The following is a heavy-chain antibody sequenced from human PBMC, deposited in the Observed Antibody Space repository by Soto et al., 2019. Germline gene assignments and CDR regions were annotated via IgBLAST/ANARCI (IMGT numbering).Heavy chain of an antibody. J-gene: IGHJ4*02. V-gene: IGHV4-39*01. D-gene: IGHD5-12*01. CDR2: IYYTGTT. CDR1: GGSISRDSYY. Sequence: QLQMQESGPGLVKPSETLSLTCTVSGGSISRDSYYWGWVRQPPGKGLEWIGSIYYTGTTYYTPSLKSRVTISVDTSKNQFSLNLRSVTAADTAVYYCARPDSGYVQPHSARFDYWGQGTLVTVSS. CDR3: ARPDSGYVQPHSARFDY.